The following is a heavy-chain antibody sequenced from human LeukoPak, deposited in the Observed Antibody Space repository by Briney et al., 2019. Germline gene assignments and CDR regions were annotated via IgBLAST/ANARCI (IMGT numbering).Heavy chain of an antibody. V-gene: IGHV4-59*01. CDR1: GDSISSYY. D-gene: IGHD6-13*01. Sequence: SSETLSLTCTVSGDSISSYYWSWIRQPPGKGLEWIGYIYYSGSTNYNPSLKSRVTISVDTSKNQFSLKLSSVTAADTAVYYCATDYRYGRQQLEKYNWFDPWGQGTLVTVSS. J-gene: IGHJ5*02. CDR3: ATDYRYGRQQLEKYNWFDP. CDR2: IYYSGST.